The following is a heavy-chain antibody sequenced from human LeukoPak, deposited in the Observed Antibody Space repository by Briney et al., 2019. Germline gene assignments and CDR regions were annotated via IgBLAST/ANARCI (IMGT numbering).Heavy chain of an antibody. CDR3: ARHGGNSYGPMGWSDP. CDR1: GGSVTSTNY. D-gene: IGHD5-18*01. V-gene: IGHV4-4*02. Sequence: SETLSLTCGVSGGSVTSTNYWTWVRQPPGKGLEWIGEVNLQGFTNYNPSLKSRVTISVDTSKNQFSLKLSSVTAADTAVYYCARHGGNSYGPMGWSDPWGQGTLVTVSS. J-gene: IGHJ5*02. CDR2: VNLQGFT.